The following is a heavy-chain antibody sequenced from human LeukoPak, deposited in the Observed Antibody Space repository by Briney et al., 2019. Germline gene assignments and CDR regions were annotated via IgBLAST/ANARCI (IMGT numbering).Heavy chain of an antibody. CDR3: ARNPLGIRIFGVVIPRGGRWFDP. J-gene: IGHJ5*02. D-gene: IGHD3-3*01. CDR2: INHSGST. CDR1: GFTFSSFA. V-gene: IGHV4-34*01. Sequence: GSLRLSCSASGFTFSSFAMSWVRQAPGKGLEWIGEINHSGSTNYNPSLKSRVTISVDTSKNQFSLKLSSVTAADTAVYYCARNPLGIRIFGVVIPRGGRWFDPWGQGTLVTVSS.